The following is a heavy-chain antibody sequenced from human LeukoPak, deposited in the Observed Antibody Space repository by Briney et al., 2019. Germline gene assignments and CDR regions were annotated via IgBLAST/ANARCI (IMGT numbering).Heavy chain of an antibody. Sequence: SEALSLTCTVSGGSISSSSYYWGWIRQPPGKGLEWIGSIYYSGSTYYNPSLKSRVTISVDTSKNQFSLKLSSVTAADTAVYYCQGNIPAFDIWGQGTMVTVSS. D-gene: IGHD2/OR15-2a*01. V-gene: IGHV4-39*01. J-gene: IGHJ3*02. CDR1: GGSISSSSYY. CDR3: QGNIPAFDI. CDR2: IYYSGST.